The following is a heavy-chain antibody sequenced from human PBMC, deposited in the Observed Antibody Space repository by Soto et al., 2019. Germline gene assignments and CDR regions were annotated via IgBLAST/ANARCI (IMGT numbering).Heavy chain of an antibody. J-gene: IGHJ6*02. D-gene: IGHD5-18*01. V-gene: IGHV3-23*01. CDR3: AFFLNIQLWPRYYYYGMDV. CDR1: GFTFSSYA. Sequence: PGGSLRLSCAASGFTFSSYAMSWVRQAPGKGLEWVSAISGSGGSTYYADSVKGRFTISRDNSKNTLYLQMNSLRAEDTAVYYCAFFLNIQLWPRYYYYGMDVWGQGTTVTVSS. CDR2: ISGSGGST.